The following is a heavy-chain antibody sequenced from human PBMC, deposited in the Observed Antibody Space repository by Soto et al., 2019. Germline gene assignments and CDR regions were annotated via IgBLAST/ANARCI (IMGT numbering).Heavy chain of an antibody. CDR2: ISYDETAT. Sequence: QVQLVESGGGVVQPGTSLRLSCAASGFTFSGYGVHWVRQAPGKGLEWVATISYDETATYYSDSVKGRVTISRDNSKYTLFLQRKRLRTEDKAMEYRGKVSAGLVTWDFYYWCQGTLTTVS. CDR1: GFTFSGYG. CDR3: GKVSAGLVTWDFYY. J-gene: IGHJ4*02. V-gene: IGHV3-30*03. D-gene: IGHD6-19*01.